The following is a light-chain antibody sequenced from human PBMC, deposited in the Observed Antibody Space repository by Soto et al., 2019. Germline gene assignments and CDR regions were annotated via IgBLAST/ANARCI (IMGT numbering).Light chain of an antibody. J-gene: IGKJ1*01. Sequence: ELVLTQSPGTLSLSPGERATLSCRASQSLSSRNLAWYQQKPGQAPRPLIYGVSSRATGIPDRVSGSGSGTDFTLTISRLEPEDFAVYYCQQYDRSPRTFGQGTKVDIK. CDR3: QQYDRSPRT. CDR2: GVS. CDR1: QSLSSRN. V-gene: IGKV3-20*01.